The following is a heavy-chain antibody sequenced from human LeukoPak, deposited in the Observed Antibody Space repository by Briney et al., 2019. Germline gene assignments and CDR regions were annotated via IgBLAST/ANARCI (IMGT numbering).Heavy chain of an antibody. V-gene: IGHV1-69*04. D-gene: IGHD2-15*01. CDR1: GGTFSSYA. J-gene: IGHJ4*02. Sequence: ASVKVSCKASGGTFSSYAISWVRQAPGQGLEWMGRIIPILGIANYAQKFQGRVTITADKSTSTAYMELSSLRSEDTAVYYCARAPGLRQLLPFDYWGQGTLVTVSS. CDR3: ARAPGLRQLLPFDY. CDR2: IIPILGIA.